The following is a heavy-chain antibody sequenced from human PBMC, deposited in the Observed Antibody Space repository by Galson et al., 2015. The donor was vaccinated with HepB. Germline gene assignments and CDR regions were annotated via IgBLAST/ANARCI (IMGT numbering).Heavy chain of an antibody. CDR2: TYYRSKWYN. D-gene: IGHD6-6*01. J-gene: IGHJ4*02. CDR3: ARSSSSYFDF. V-gene: IGHV6-1*01. Sequence: CAISGDSVSSNSVAWNWIRQSPSRGLEWLGRTYYRSKWYNDYAVSVKSRITINPDTSKNQFSLQVNSVTPEDTAVYYCARSSSSYFDFWGQGTLVTVSS. CDR1: GDSVSSNSVA.